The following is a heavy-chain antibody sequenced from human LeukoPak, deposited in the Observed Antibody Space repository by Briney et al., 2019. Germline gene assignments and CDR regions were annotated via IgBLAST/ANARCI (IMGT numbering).Heavy chain of an antibody. J-gene: IGHJ4*02. V-gene: IGHV4-39*01. CDR1: GVSIGSSTYY. CDR3: AARITIFGYGH. Sequence: PSETLSLTCTVSGVSIGSSTYYWGWIRQPPGKGLEWIGSIYYSGSSYYDPSLKSRVTISMDTSKNQFSLKLNSVTAADTAVYYCAARITIFGYGHWGQGTLVTVTS. D-gene: IGHD3-3*01. CDR2: IYYSGSS.